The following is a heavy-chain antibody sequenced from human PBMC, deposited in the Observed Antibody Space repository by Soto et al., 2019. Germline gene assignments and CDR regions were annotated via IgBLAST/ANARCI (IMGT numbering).Heavy chain of an antibody. CDR1: GFTFTNSA. D-gene: IGHD5-18*01. CDR3: ATDQGYSYGYGTY. J-gene: IGHJ4*02. V-gene: IGHV1-58*01. Sequence: QMQLVQSGHEVKKPGTSVKVSCKASGFTFTNSAVQWVRQARGQRLEWIGWIVVGSGRTDHAQKIPGRVTLTRVKSTSPASMELSSLRSEDTAVYYCATDQGYSYGYGTYWRQGTLITVSS. CDR2: IVVGSGRT.